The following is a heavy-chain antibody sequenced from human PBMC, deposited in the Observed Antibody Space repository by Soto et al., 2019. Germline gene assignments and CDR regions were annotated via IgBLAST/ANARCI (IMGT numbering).Heavy chain of an antibody. CDR2: IYYSGST. D-gene: IGHD1-26*01. J-gene: IGHJ5*02. V-gene: IGHV4-39*01. CDR1: GGSISSSSYY. CDR3: ARHGVGATDWFDP. Sequence: SETLSLTCTVSGGSISSSSYYWGWIRQPPGKGLEWIGSIYYSGSTYYNPSLKSRVTISVETSKNQFSLKLSSVTAADTAVYYCARHGVGATDWFDPWVQGTLVTVSA.